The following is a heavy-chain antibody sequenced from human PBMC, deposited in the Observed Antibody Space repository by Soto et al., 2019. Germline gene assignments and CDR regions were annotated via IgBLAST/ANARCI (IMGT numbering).Heavy chain of an antibody. CDR3: AVDARGYCSGGSCWDI. CDR1: GFTVSSNY. J-gene: IGHJ3*02. D-gene: IGHD2-15*01. CDR2: IYSGGST. V-gene: IGHV3-66*01. Sequence: GGSLRLSCAASGFTVSSNYMSWVRQAPGKGLEWVSVIYSGGSTYYADSVKGRFTISRVNSKNKLYLQMNSLRAEDTAVYYCAVDARGYCSGGSCWDIWGQGTMVTVSS.